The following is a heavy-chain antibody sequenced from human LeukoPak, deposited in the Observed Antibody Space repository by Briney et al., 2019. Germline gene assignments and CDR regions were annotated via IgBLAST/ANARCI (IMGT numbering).Heavy chain of an antibody. CDR3: TKDRRGPAAGTWYFDS. CDR1: GFTFSSYW. J-gene: IGHJ4*02. Sequence: QSGGSLRLSCAASGFTFSSYWMNWARQAPGKGLEWVASINHNGNVNYYVDSVKGRFTISRDNAKNSLYLQMSNLRAGDTAIYYCTKDRRGPAAGTWYFDSWGQGTLVTVSS. V-gene: IGHV3-7*03. D-gene: IGHD6-13*01. CDR2: INHNGNVN.